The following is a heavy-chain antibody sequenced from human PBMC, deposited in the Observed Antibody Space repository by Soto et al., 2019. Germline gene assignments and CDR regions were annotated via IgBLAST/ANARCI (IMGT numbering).Heavy chain of an antibody. CDR2: INPSGGST. CDR1: GYTFTSYY. D-gene: IGHD3-22*01. CDR3: ARDHYDSSGYPSDAFDI. J-gene: IGHJ3*02. Sequence: XSVKVSCKASGYTFTSYYMHWVRQAPVQGLEWMGIINPSGGSTSYAQKFQGRVTMTRDTSTSTVYMELSSLRSEDTAVYYCARDHYDSSGYPSDAFDIWGQGTMVTVSS. V-gene: IGHV1-46*01.